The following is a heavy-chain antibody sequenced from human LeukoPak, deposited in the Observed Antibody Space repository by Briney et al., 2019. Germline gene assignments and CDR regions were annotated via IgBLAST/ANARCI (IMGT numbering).Heavy chain of an antibody. V-gene: IGHV1-69*06. J-gene: IGHJ4*02. Sequence: SVKVSCKASGGTFSSYAISWVRQAPGQGLEWMGGIIPIFGTANYAQKFQGRVTITADKSTSTAYMELSSLRSEDTALYHCARVAGRSSGYYYYFDYWGQGTLVTVSS. CDR3: ARVAGRSSGYYYYFDY. CDR2: IIPIFGTA. D-gene: IGHD3-22*01. CDR1: GGTFSSYA.